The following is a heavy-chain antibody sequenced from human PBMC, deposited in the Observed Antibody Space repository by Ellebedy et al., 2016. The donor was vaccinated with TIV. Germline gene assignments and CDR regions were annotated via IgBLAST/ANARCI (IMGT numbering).Heavy chain of an antibody. D-gene: IGHD4-17*01. CDR1: GAPFTSYS. CDR3: ASYGDPDYYFDY. CDR2: IIPISGTT. Sequence: SVKVSXKASGAPFTSYSISWVRQAPGQGLEWMGGIIPISGTTTYAQNFQGRVTITADKFTSTAYMELSSLRSEDTAVYYCASYGDPDYYFDYWGQGTLVTVSS. V-gene: IGHV1-69*06. J-gene: IGHJ4*02.